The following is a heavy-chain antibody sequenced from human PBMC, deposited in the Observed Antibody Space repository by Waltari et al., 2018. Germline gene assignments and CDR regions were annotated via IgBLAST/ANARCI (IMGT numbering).Heavy chain of an antibody. D-gene: IGHD4-17*01. V-gene: IGHV4-38-2*02. CDR1: GYSISSGYY. Sequence: QVQLQESGPGLVKPSETLSLTCAVSGYSISSGYYWGWIRQPPGKGLEWIGSIYHSGSTYYNPSLKMRVTISVDTSKNQFSLKLSSVTAADTAVYYCAREDDYGDYPYYFDYWGQGTLVTVSS. CDR2: IYHSGST. J-gene: IGHJ4*02. CDR3: AREDDYGDYPYYFDY.